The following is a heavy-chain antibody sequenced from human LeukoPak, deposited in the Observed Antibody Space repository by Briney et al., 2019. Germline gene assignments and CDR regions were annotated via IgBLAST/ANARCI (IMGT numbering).Heavy chain of an antibody. J-gene: IGHJ4*02. Sequence: GGSLRLSCAVSGFSVSRNYMSWVRQAPGKGLEWVSLIYSDGTTYYADSVKGRFTISKDNSKNTLYLQMNSLRGEDTAIYYCARDFGDSERGSDYWGQGTPVTVSS. CDR1: GFSVSRNY. CDR3: ARDFGDSERGSDY. D-gene: IGHD4-17*01. CDR2: IYSDGTT. V-gene: IGHV3-53*01.